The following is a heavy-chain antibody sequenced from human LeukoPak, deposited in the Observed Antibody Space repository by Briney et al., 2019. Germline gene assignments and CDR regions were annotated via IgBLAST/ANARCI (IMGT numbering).Heavy chain of an antibody. CDR3: ARIAARHYYYYMDV. Sequence: PSETLSLTXTVSGGSISSSSYYWGWIRQPPGKGLEWIGSIYYSGSTYYNPSLKSRVTISVDTSKNQFSLKLGSVTAADTAVYYCARIAARHYYYYMDVWGKGTTVTVSS. CDR1: GGSISSSSYY. CDR2: IYYSGST. J-gene: IGHJ6*03. D-gene: IGHD6-6*01. V-gene: IGHV4-39*01.